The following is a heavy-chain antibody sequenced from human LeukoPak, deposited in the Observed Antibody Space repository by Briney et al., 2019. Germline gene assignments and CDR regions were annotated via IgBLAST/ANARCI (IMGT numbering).Heavy chain of an antibody. CDR2: IYSGGST. CDR1: GFTVSSNY. CDR3: ARAAYYDILTGYYTSYYFDY. Sequence: GGSLRLSCAASGFTVSSNYMSWVRQAPGKGLEWVSVIYSGGSTYYADSVKGRFTISRDNSENTLYLQMNSLRAEDTAVYYCARAAYYDILTGYYTSYYFDYWGQGTLVTVSS. V-gene: IGHV3-53*01. D-gene: IGHD3-9*01. J-gene: IGHJ4*02.